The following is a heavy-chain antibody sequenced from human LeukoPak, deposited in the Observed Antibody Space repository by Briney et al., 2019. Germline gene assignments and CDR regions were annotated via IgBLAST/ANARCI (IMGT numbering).Heavy chain of an antibody. CDR1: GFTFSSYA. Sequence: PGGSLRLSCAASGFTFSSYAMHWVRQAPGKGLEWVAVVSYDGTEKYYGDSVKGRFTLSRDNSNNTLYLQMNSLSADDTAVYFCARCRNWGKDAFDFWGHGTVVTVSS. D-gene: IGHD7-27*01. J-gene: IGHJ3*01. CDR2: VSYDGTEK. CDR3: ARCRNWGKDAFDF. V-gene: IGHV3-30*03.